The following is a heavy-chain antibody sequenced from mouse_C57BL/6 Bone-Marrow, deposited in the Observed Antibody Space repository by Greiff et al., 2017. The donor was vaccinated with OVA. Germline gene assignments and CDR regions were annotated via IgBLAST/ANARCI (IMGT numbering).Heavy chain of an antibody. CDR1: GFNIKDYY. J-gene: IGHJ2*01. CDR2: VAPENVDP. D-gene: IGHD2-1*01. CDR3: TSYGNFDY. Sequence: EVQLQQSGAELVRPGASVKLSCTASGFNIKDYYMPWVTQRPEQGLGWIGWVAPENVDPESASKFQGKATITADTSSNTAYLQLSSLTSEDTAVYYCTSYGNFDYWGQGTTLTVSS. V-gene: IGHV14-4*01.